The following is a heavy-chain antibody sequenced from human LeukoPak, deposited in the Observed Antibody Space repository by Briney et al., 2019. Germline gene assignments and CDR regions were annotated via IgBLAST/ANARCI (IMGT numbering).Heavy chain of an antibody. CDR1: GFTFNTYN. V-gene: IGHV3-21*01. D-gene: IGHD1-26*01. Sequence: PGGSLRLSCAASGFTFNTYNMNWVRQAPGKGLEWVSYISSGSSYIYYADSVKGRFTISRDNAKNSLYLQMNSLRAEDTAVYYCVRSSGSHEFDYWGQGILVTVSS. CDR3: VRSSGSHEFDY. J-gene: IGHJ4*02. CDR2: ISSGSSYI.